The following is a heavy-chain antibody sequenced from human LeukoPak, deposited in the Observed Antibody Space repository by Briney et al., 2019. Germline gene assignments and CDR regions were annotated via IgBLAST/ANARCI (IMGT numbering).Heavy chain of an antibody. CDR3: ANSRYCGGDCYPLANWFDP. CDR2: ISSSSRYI. CDR1: GFTFSSYW. J-gene: IGHJ5*02. V-gene: IGHV3-21*04. D-gene: IGHD2-21*02. Sequence: GGSLRLSCAASGFTFSSYWMSWVRQAPGKGLEWVASISSSSRYIYYADSVKGRFTISRDNAKNSLYLQMNSLRAEDTAVYYCANSRYCGGDCYPLANWFDPWGQGTLVTVSS.